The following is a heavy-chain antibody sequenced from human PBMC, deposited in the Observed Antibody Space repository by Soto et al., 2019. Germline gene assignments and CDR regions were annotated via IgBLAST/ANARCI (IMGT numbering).Heavy chain of an antibody. Sequence: GGSLRLSCAASAFTFNNYAMSWVRQAPGKGLEWVSGIGGSGRTTYYADSVKGRFTISRDNSNNTLFLQMNSLRAEDTAVYYCAKSRYSDSSGDFYDYWGQGPLVTVS. CDR2: IGGSGRTT. D-gene: IGHD3-22*01. J-gene: IGHJ4*02. CDR1: AFTFNNYA. V-gene: IGHV3-23*01. CDR3: AKSRYSDSSGDFYDY.